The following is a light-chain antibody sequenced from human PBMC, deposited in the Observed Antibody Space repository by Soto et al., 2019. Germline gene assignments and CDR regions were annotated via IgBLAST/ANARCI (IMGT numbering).Light chain of an antibody. V-gene: IGLV1-40*01. CDR2: PNS. CDR1: SSNVGAGCD. CDR3: QSYASSLSGWDV. J-gene: IGLJ1*01. Sequence: QSVLAQPPSVAGAPGQRVTISRTGSSSNVGAGCDGHWYQQLPGTAPKLLIYPNSNRPSGAPHPFSGSKSGTTAPLAITGLQAEDEADHYRQSYASSLSGWDVFRPGTKATVL.